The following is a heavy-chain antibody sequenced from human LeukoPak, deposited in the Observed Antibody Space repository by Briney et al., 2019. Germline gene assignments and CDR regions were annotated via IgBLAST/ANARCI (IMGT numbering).Heavy chain of an antibody. V-gene: IGHV3-30-3*01. CDR3: APSIAAAGWTGYYYMDV. J-gene: IGHJ6*03. CDR1: GFTFSSYA. CDR2: ISYDGSNK. D-gene: IGHD6-13*01. Sequence: GGSLRLSCAASGFTFSSYAMHWVRQAPGKGLEWVAVISYDGSNKYYADSVKGRFTISRDNSKNTLYLQMNSLGAEDTAVYYCAPSIAAAGWTGYYYMDVWGKGTTVTVSS.